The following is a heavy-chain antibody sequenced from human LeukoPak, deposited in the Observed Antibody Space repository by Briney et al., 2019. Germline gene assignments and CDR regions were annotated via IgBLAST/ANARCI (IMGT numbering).Heavy chain of an antibody. CDR2: ISNRGGST. Sequence: PGGSLRLSCAVSGITLSNYGMSWVRQAPGKGLEWVAGISNRGGSTNYADSVKGRFTVSRDNPKNTLWLQMNSLRAEDTAVYFCAKRGVVIRAVIVVGFHKEACYFDYWGRGALVTVSS. D-gene: IGHD2-15*01. CDR3: AKRGVVIRAVIVVGFHKEACYFDY. J-gene: IGHJ4*02. V-gene: IGHV3-23*01. CDR1: GITLSNYG.